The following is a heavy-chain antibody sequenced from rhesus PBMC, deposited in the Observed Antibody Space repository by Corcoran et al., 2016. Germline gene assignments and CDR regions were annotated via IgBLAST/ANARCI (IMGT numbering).Heavy chain of an antibody. CDR1: GYSIRSGYG. Sequence: QVQLQESGPGPVKHSETLSTTCAVSGYSIRSGYGWSWFREPPGEGLEWIGDISYSWSSYYTPSCKSRVTISIDTSKNQFSLKLSSVTAADTAVYYCARDRVVVGDFDYWGQGVLVTVSS. J-gene: IGHJ4*01. D-gene: IGHD2-21*01. CDR2: ISYSWSS. V-gene: IGHV4-127*01. CDR3: ARDRVVVGDFDY.